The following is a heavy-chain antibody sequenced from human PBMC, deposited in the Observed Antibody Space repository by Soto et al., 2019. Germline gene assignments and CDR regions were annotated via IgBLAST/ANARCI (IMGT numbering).Heavy chain of an antibody. V-gene: IGHV6-1*01. CDR1: GDSVSSNSAA. CDR3: ARDPEYSSSSAVEDNWFDP. Sequence: PSQTLSLTCAISGDSVSSNSAAWNWIRQSPSRGLEWLGRTYYRSKWYNDYAVSVKSRITINPDTSKNQFSLQLNSVTPEDTAVYYCARDPEYSSSSAVEDNWFDPWGQRTLVTVSS. J-gene: IGHJ5*02. CDR2: TYYRSKWYN. D-gene: IGHD6-6*01.